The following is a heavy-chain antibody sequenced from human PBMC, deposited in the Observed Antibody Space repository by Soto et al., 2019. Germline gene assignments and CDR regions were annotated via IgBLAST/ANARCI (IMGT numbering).Heavy chain of an antibody. J-gene: IGHJ2*01. V-gene: IGHV4-39*01. Sequence: QLQLQESGPGLVKPSETLSLTCTVSGGSISSSSYYWGWIRQPPGKGLEWIGSIYYSGSTYYNPSLKSRVTISVDTSKNQFSLKLSSVTAADTAVFYCARHVLKVCSGGSCYSWVRGYFDLWGRGTLVTVSS. CDR1: GGSISSSSYY. CDR2: IYYSGST. D-gene: IGHD2-15*01. CDR3: ARHVLKVCSGGSCYSWVRGYFDL.